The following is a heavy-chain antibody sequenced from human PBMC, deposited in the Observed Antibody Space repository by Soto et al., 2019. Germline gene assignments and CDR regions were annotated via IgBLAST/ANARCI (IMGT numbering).Heavy chain of an antibody. CDR1: GYTLTELS. Sequence: GASVKVSCKVSGYTLTELSMHWVRQAPGKGLEWMGGFDPEDGETIYAQKFQGRVTMTEDTSTDTAYMELSSLRSEDTAVYYCATNFKSYGDYFDFDYWGQGTLVTVSS. V-gene: IGHV1-24*01. CDR2: FDPEDGET. D-gene: IGHD4-17*01. J-gene: IGHJ4*02. CDR3: ATNFKSYGDYFDFDY.